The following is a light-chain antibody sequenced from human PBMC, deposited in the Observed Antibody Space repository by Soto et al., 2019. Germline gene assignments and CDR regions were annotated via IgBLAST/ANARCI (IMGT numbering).Light chain of an antibody. Sequence: DIPMTQSPSSLSASVGDRVTITCQASQDISNYLNWYQQKPGKAPKLLIYDASNLETGVPSRFSGSGSGTDFTFNISSLQPEDIATYYWQQYDRGLTFGGGTKVEIK. CDR3: QQYDRGLT. V-gene: IGKV1-33*01. J-gene: IGKJ4*01. CDR1: QDISNY. CDR2: DAS.